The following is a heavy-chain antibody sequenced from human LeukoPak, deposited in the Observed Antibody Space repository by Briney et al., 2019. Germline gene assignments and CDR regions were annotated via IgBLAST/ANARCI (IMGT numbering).Heavy chain of an antibody. D-gene: IGHD4-17*01. J-gene: IGHJ6*03. V-gene: IGHV4-59*11. CDR1: GGSISSHY. CDR3: ARDFRDGDSVFYYYYMDV. CDR2: IYYSGST. Sequence: SETLSLTCTVSGGSISSHYWSWIWQPPGKGLEWIGYIYYSGSTNCNPSLKSRGTISIDTSKNQFSLKLSSVTAAVTAVYHCARDFRDGDSVFYYYYMDVWGKGTTVTVSS.